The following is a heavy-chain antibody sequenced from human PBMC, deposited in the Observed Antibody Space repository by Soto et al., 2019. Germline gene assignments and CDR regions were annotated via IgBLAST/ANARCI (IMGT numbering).Heavy chain of an antibody. CDR3: ARAGGVRMLYAPLQT. V-gene: IGHV3-74*01. CDR2: TNSDGSST. Sequence: EVQLVESGGGLVQPVGSLRLSCAASGFTFSSYWMHWVRQAPGKGLVWVSRTNSDGSSTSYADSVKGRFTISRDKAKNTMYLQINSLRAEDTAVYDCARAGGVRMLYAPLQTWGQGTLVTVSS. J-gene: IGHJ5*02. D-gene: IGHD2-8*01. CDR1: GFTFSSYW.